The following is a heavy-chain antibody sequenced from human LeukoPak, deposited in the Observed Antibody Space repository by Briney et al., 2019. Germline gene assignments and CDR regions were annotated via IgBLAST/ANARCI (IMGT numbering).Heavy chain of an antibody. CDR2: INGYNGNT. D-gene: IGHD3-16*01. CDR1: GFTFTSYG. Sequence: ASVKVSCKASGFTFTSYGINWVRQAPGQGLEWMGWINGYNGNTNYAQTLRGRVTMTTDTSTSTADMELRSLRSDDTAVYYCARVWGSMITGALYNYYGMDVWGQGTTVTVSS. J-gene: IGHJ6*02. V-gene: IGHV1-18*01. CDR3: ARVWGSMITGALYNYYGMDV.